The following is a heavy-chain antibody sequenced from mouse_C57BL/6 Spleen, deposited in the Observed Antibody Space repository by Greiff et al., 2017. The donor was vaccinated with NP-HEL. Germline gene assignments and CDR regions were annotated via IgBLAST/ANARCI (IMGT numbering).Heavy chain of an antibody. CDR3: ARDDGFQFAY. V-gene: IGHV1-76*01. Sequence: QVQLQQSGAELVRPGASVKLSCKASGYTFTDYYINWVKQRPGQGLEWIARIYPGSGNTYYNEKFKGKATLTAEKSSSTAYMQLSSLTSEDSAVYCWARDDGFQFAYWGQGTLVTVSA. D-gene: IGHD2-3*01. CDR1: GYTFTDYY. J-gene: IGHJ3*01. CDR2: IYPGSGNT.